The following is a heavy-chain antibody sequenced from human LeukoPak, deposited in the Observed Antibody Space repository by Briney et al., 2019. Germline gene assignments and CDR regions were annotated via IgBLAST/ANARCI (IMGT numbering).Heavy chain of an antibody. D-gene: IGHD3-22*01. CDR2: ISGSGGST. CDR3: AKKYYYDSSGYWHDAFDI. Sequence: GGSLRLSCAASGFTFSSYAMSWVRQAPGKGLEWVSAISGSGGSTYYADSVKGRFTISRDNSKNTLYLQTNSLRAEDTAVYYCAKKYYYDSSGYWHDAFDIWGQGTMVTVSS. J-gene: IGHJ3*02. V-gene: IGHV3-23*01. CDR1: GFTFSSYA.